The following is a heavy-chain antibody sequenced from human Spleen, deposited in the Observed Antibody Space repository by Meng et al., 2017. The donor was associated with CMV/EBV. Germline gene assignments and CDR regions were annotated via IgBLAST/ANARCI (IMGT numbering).Heavy chain of an antibody. CDR2: ISSNGGST. CDR3: ARGLADIVVVPNDY. D-gene: IGHD2-2*01. V-gene: IGHV3-64*02. J-gene: IGHJ4*02. Sequence: ASGFTFSSYAMHWVRQAPGKGLEYVSAISSNGGSTYYADSVKGRFTISRDNSKNTLYLQMGSLRAEDMAVYYCARGLADIVVVPNDYWGQGTLVTVSS. CDR1: GFTFSSYA.